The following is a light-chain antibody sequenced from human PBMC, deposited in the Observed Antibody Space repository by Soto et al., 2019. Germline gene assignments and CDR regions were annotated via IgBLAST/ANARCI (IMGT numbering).Light chain of an antibody. CDR1: SSNIGAGYD. CDR3: QSYDSGLSGSV. J-gene: IGLJ3*02. CDR2: TNG. Sequence: QAVLTQPPSVSGAPGQRVTISCTGTSSNIGAGYDVNWYQHLPGAAPKLLIYTNGNRPSGVPDRFSGSKSGTSASLAITGLQAEDEADYHCQSYDSGLSGSVFGGGTKVTVL. V-gene: IGLV1-40*01.